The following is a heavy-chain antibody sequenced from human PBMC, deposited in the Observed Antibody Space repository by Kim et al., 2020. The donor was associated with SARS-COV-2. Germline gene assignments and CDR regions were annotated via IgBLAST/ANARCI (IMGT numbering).Heavy chain of an antibody. CDR3: ARDLFHTGFDY. Sequence: NKKASPPFQGRQTFTRDTSANTASMELSSLGSEDTAVYYCARDLFHTGFDYWGQGTLVAVSS. V-gene: IGHV1-3*01. D-gene: IGHD2-8*02. J-gene: IGHJ4*02. CDR2: NK.